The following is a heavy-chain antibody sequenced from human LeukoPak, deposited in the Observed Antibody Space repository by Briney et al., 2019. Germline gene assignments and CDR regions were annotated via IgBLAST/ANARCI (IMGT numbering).Heavy chain of an antibody. CDR2: ISWNSGSI. CDR3: AKEQEWLRFFDY. CDR1: GFTFDDYA. V-gene: IGHV3-9*01. J-gene: IGHJ4*02. Sequence: GGSLRLSCAASGFTFDDYAMHWVRQAPGKGLEGVSGISWNSGSIGYADSVKGRFTISRDNAKNSLYLQMNSLRAEDTAVYYCAKEQEWLRFFDYWGQGTLVTVSS. D-gene: IGHD5-12*01.